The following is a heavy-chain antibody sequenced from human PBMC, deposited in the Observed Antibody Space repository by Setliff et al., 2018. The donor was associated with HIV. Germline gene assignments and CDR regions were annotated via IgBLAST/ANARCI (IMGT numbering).Heavy chain of an antibody. J-gene: IGHJ6*03. V-gene: IGHV4-4*08. Sequence: SEXXSLTCTVXGGXIXXYXGSWGRXPPXKGLEWIGYIYTSGSTNYNPSLKXXVTISVDTSKNQXSLKLSSVTAADTAVYYCARVVPLRGYSYGRTQTYYMDVWGKGTTVTVSS. D-gene: IGHD5-18*01. CDR1: GGXIXXYX. CDR2: IYTSGST. CDR3: ARVVPLRGYSYGRTQTYYMDV.